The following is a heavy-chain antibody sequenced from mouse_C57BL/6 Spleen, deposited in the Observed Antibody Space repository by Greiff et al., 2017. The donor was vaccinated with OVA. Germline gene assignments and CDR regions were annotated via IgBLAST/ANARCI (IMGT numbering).Heavy chain of an antibody. J-gene: IGHJ4*01. CDR2: FHPYNDDT. CDR3: ARGDYYGSSYAMDY. V-gene: IGHV1-47*01. CDR1: GYTFTTYP. Sequence: VQRVESGAELVKPGASVKMSCKASGYTFTTYPIEWMKQNHGKSLEWIGNFHPYNDDTKYNEKFKGKATLTVEKSSSTVYLELSRLTSDDSAVYYCARGDYYGSSYAMDYWGQGTSVTVSS. D-gene: IGHD1-1*01.